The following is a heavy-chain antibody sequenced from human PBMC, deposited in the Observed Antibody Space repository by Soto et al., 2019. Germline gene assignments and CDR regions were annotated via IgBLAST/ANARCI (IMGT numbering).Heavy chain of an antibody. V-gene: IGHV3-33*01. D-gene: IGHD5-18*01. CDR2: IWFDGTSK. Sequence: QVQLVESGGGVVQPGRSLRLSCAASGFIFSSFGMHWVRQAPGKGLEWVTVIWFDGTSKYYADSAKGRFTISRDISKNTVYLQMNSLRADDTAVYYCARDSRGYSYGPDYWGQGTLVTVSS. J-gene: IGHJ4*02. CDR3: ARDSRGYSYGPDY. CDR1: GFIFSSFG.